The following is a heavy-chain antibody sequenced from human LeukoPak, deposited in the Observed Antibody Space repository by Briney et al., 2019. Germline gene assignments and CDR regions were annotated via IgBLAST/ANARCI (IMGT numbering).Heavy chain of an antibody. CDR2: ISGSDGCT. D-gene: IGHD5-18*01. CDR1: GVTISSYA. V-gene: IGHV3-23*01. Sequence: GGSPRLFCAASGVTISSYAMSWVRQAPGGGLQWVSGISGSDGCTNYADSGKGRYTISRENPKNTLYLQMNSLRAEDTAVYYCAKEGGYMTPFDYCGQGILVTVSP. CDR3: AKEGGYMTPFDY. J-gene: IGHJ4*02.